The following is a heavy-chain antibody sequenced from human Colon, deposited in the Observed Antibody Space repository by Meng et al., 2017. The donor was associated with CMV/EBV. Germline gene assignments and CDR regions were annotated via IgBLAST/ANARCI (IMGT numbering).Heavy chain of an antibody. V-gene: IGHV3-23*01. J-gene: IGHJ6*02. CDR1: GFTFSSYA. CDR3: AKIVCSNGICYTGYYDGMDV. CDR2: ISASGGST. Sequence: GESLKISCADSGFTFSSYAMNWVRQAPGKGLEWVSSISASGGSTFYADSVKGRFTISRDNSKNTLYLQMISLRVEDTAVYYCAKIVCSNGICYTGYYDGMDVWGQGTTVTVSS. D-gene: IGHD2-8*01.